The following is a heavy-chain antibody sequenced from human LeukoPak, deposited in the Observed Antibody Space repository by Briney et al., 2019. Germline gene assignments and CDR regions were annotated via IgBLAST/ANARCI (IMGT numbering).Heavy chain of an antibody. V-gene: IGHV3-23*01. D-gene: IGHD3-22*01. CDR3: AKDLLSNYYDSSGPSSFDY. CDR1: GFTFSSYA. J-gene: IGHJ4*02. Sequence: GGSLRLSCAASGFTFSSYAMSWVRQAPGKGLEWVSAISGSGGSTYYAGSVKGRFTISRDNSKSTLYLQMNSLRAEDTAVYYCAKDLLSNYYDSSGPSSFDYWGQGTLVTVSS. CDR2: ISGSGGST.